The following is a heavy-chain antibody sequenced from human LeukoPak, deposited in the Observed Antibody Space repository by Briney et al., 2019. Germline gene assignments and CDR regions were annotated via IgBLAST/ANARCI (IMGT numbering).Heavy chain of an antibody. CDR3: ARDDGYNFWYFDY. Sequence: PSETLSLTCTVSGDSISSYSWSWIRQPPGKGLEWIAYMYYSGSTNYNPSLKSRVTISVDTSKNQFSLKLSSVTAADTAVYYCARDDGYNFWYFDYWGQGTLVTVSS. CDR2: MYYSGST. D-gene: IGHD5-24*01. V-gene: IGHV4-59*01. CDR1: GDSISSYS. J-gene: IGHJ4*02.